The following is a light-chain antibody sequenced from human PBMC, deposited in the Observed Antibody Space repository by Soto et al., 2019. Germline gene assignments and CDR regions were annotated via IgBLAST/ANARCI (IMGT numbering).Light chain of an antibody. CDR3: GTWDNSLSTSVV. CDR1: SSNIGNNF. J-gene: IGLJ2*01. Sequence: QSVLTQPPSVSAAPGQKVTISCSGSSSNIGNNFVSWYQQLTGTAPKLLIFDNNKRPSGIPDRFSGSKSGTSATLGITGVQTGDEADYYCGTWDNSLSTSVVFGGGTKVTVL. CDR2: DNN. V-gene: IGLV1-51*01.